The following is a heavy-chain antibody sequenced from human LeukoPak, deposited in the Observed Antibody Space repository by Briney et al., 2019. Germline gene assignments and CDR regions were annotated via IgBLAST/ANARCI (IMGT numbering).Heavy chain of an antibody. V-gene: IGHV3-23*01. CDR2: ISNSGGGT. CDR1: GFTFRSYA. Sequence: GGSLRLSCAASGFTFRSYAMSWVRQAPGKGLEWVSTISNSGGGTFYADSVRGRFTIYRDNSKNTLYLQMNSLRAEDTAVYYCAKESDSSGYSVPAFDIWGQGTMVTVSS. CDR3: AKESDSSGYSVPAFDI. D-gene: IGHD3-22*01. J-gene: IGHJ3*02.